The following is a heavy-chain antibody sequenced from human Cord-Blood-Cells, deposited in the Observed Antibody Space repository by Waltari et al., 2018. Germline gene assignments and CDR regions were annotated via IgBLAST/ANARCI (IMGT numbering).Heavy chain of an antibody. D-gene: IGHD3-10*01. Sequence: QVQLVESGGGVVQPGRSLRLSCAAPGFPFSRYAMHWVRPAPGKGLEWVAVISYDGSNKYYADSVKGRFTISRDNSKNTLYLQMNSLRAEDTAVYYCARDRWGSGRGPYYFDYWGQGTLVTVSS. V-gene: IGHV3-30-3*01. J-gene: IGHJ4*02. CDR2: ISYDGSNK. CDR3: ARDRWGSGRGPYYFDY. CDR1: GFPFSRYA.